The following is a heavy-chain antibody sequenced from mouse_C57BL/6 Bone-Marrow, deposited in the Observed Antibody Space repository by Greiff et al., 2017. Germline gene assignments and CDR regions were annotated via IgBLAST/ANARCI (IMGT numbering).Heavy chain of an antibody. CDR1: GYTSTDYY. Sequence: DVQLVESGPVLVKPGASVKMSCKASGYTSTDYYMNWVKQSHGKSLEWIGVINPYNGGTSYNQKFKGKATLTVDKSSSTAYMELNSLTSEDSAVYYCAREDGYYPWYFDVWGTGTTVTVSS. D-gene: IGHD2-3*01. CDR3: AREDGYYPWYFDV. CDR2: INPYNGGT. J-gene: IGHJ1*03. V-gene: IGHV1-19*01.